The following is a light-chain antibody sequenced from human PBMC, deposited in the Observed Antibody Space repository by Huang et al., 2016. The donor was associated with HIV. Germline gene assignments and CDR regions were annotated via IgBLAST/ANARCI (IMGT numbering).Light chain of an antibody. V-gene: IGKV3-15*01. CDR3: HQYNNWLLS. J-gene: IGKJ4*01. CDR1: RSVSTN. CDR2: GSS. Sequence: EIVMTQSPATLSVSPGQRVTLSCRANRSVSTNLAWYQQRHGQAPRRLIYGSSTRAPCIPARFMGSGSGTDFSLTISSLQSEDFALYYCHQYNNWLLSFGGGTRV.